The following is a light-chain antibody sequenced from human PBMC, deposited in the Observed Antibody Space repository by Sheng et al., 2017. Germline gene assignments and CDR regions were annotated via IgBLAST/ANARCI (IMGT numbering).Light chain of an antibody. Sequence: NFLLTQPHSVSGSPGKTVTISCTRSSGSIASHYVQWYQQRPASSPATLIYEDDQRPSGVPDRFSGSVDSSSNSASLTISGLQAEDGADYYCSSYTTTSTLLFGGGTKLTVL. CDR1: SGSIASHY. V-gene: IGLV6-57*01. CDR3: SSYTTTSTLL. J-gene: IGLJ2*01. CDR2: EDD.